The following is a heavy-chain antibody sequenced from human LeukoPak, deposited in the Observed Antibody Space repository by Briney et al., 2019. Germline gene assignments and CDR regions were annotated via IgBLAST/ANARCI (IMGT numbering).Heavy chain of an antibody. CDR2: IIPIFGTA. J-gene: IGHJ5*02. D-gene: IGHD4-17*01. V-gene: IGHV1-69*01. CDR3: ARGAVTTSFGIDP. Sequence: ASVKVSCKASGGTFSSYAISWVRQAPGQGLEWMGGIIPIFGTANYARKFQGRVTITADESTSTAYMELSSLRSEDTAVYYCARGAVTTSFGIDPWGQGTLVTVSS. CDR1: GGTFSSYA.